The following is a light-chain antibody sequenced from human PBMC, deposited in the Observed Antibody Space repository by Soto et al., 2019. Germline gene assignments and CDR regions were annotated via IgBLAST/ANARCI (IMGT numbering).Light chain of an antibody. CDR3: QQYGSSPPRT. J-gene: IGKJ2*01. CDR2: GAS. Sequence: EIVLTQSPGTLSLSPGERATLSCRASQSVSSSYLAWYQQKPGQAPRLLIYGASSRATGIPDRFSGSGSGTYFTLTISRLEPEDFAVYYCQQYGSSPPRTFGQGTKLEIK. V-gene: IGKV3-20*01. CDR1: QSVSSSY.